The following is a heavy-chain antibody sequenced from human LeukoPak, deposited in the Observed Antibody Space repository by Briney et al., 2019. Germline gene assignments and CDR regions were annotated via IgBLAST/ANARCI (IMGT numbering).Heavy chain of an antibody. J-gene: IGHJ4*02. V-gene: IGHV3-48*03. CDR2: ISSSGNTI. CDR1: GFTFSSYE. D-gene: IGHD3-10*01. CDR3: AREAPGGSYYSY. Sequence: GGSLRLSCAASGFTFSSYEMNWVRQAPGKGLEWVSYISSSGNTIYYADSVKGRFTISRDNAKNSLYLQMNSLRAEDTAVYYCAREAPGGSYYSYWGQGTLVTVSS.